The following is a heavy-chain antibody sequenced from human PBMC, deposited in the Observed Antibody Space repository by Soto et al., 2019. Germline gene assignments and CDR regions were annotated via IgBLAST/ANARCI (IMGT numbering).Heavy chain of an antibody. CDR3: ARRYGDYFDF. CDR1: GGSISGYY. CDR2: INHSGST. D-gene: IGHD4-17*01. Sequence: SETLSLTCTVSGGSISGYYWTWIRQPPGTGLEWIGEINHSGSTNYNPSLKSRVTISVDTSKNQFSLKLSSVTAADTAVYYCARRYGDYFDFWGQGTLVTVSS. V-gene: IGHV4-34*01. J-gene: IGHJ4*02.